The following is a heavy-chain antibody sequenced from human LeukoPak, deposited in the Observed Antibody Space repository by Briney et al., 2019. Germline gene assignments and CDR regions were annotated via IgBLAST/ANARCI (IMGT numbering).Heavy chain of an antibody. CDR2: QNHKRGNT. D-gene: IGHD2-15*01. CDR3: ERGGDTCSDTVCFKNCFVP. V-gene: IGHV1-8*01. J-gene: IGHJ5*02. Sequence: ASVKVFCSVCGHPYRRLDTNWARRARGQGCEWMSYQNHKRGNTGSGQELQGRVTMTRDTATGTAYMELPSLTSEDTAMYYCERGGDTCSDTVCFKNCFVPWGQVTLVTVPS. CDR1: GHPYRRLD.